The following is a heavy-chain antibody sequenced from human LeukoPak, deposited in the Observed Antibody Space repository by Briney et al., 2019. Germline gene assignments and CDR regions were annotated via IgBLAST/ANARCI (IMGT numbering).Heavy chain of an antibody. V-gene: IGHV3-74*01. CDR1: GFTFSSFW. CDR3: ASKLVVGATKSDYFDY. Sequence: PGGSVRLSCAASGFTFSSFWMHWVRQAPGKGLVGVSRINSDGSSAVYADSVKGRFTISRDNAKNTLYLQMNSLRAEDTAVYYCASKLVVGATKSDYFDYWGQGTLVTVSS. J-gene: IGHJ4*02. D-gene: IGHD1-26*01. CDR2: INSDGSSA.